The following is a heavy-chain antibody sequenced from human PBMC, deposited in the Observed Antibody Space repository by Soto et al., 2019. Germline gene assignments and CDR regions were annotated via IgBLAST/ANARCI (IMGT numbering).Heavy chain of an antibody. CDR2: ISYDGSNK. J-gene: IGHJ6*02. V-gene: IGHV3-30*18. Sequence: GGSLRLSCAASGFTFSSYGMHWARQAPGKGLEWVAVISYDGSNKYYADFVKGRFTISRDNSKNTLYLQMNSLRAEDSAVYYCAKTDIVVVVAATRSGMDVWGQGTTVTVSS. CDR1: GFTFSSYG. D-gene: IGHD2-15*01. CDR3: AKTDIVVVVAATRSGMDV.